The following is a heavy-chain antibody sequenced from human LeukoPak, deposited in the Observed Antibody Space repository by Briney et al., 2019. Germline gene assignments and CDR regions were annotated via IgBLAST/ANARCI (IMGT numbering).Heavy chain of an antibody. J-gene: IGHJ4*02. D-gene: IGHD3-22*01. CDR2: ISGDGGST. V-gene: IGHV3-43*02. CDR3: ARDLEGYYYDSSGYYPAY. CDR1: GFTFDDYA. Sequence: PGGSLRLSCAASGFTFDDYAMHWVRQAPGKGLEWVSLISGDGGSTYYADSVKGRFTISRDNSKNSLYLQMNSLRAEDTALYYCARDLEGYYYDSSGYYPAYWGQGTLVTVSS.